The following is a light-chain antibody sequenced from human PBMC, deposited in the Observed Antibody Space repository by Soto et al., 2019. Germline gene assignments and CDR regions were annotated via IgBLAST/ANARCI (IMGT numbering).Light chain of an antibody. Sequence: EIGMTNSPATLSLSPGERATLSCRASQSVSSNLAWYQQKPGQAPRLLIYGAPSRATGIPVRFSGSGSGTEFTLTISSLQSEDFAVYYCQQYNNWPLPFGQGTRLEIK. V-gene: IGKV3-15*01. J-gene: IGKJ5*01. CDR1: QSVSSN. CDR3: QQYNNWPLP. CDR2: GAP.